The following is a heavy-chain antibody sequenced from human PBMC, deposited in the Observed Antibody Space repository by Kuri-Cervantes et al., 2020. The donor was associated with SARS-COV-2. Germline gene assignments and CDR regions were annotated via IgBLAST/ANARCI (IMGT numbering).Heavy chain of an antibody. CDR3: ARDRGSSGWSWVYYYGMDV. CDR1: GYTFTSYA. Sequence: ASVKVSCKASGYTFTSYAMHWVRQAPGQRLEWMGWINAGNGNTKYAQKLQGRVTMTTDTSTSTAYMELRSLRSDDTAVYYCARDRGSSGWSWVYYYGMDVWGQGTTVTVSS. J-gene: IGHJ6*02. CDR2: INAGNGNT. D-gene: IGHD6-19*01. V-gene: IGHV1-3*01.